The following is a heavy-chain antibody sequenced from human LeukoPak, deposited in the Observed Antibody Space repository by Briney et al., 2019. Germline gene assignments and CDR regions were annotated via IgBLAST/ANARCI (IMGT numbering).Heavy chain of an antibody. CDR3: ARDRGAYCGGDCYLGFDY. Sequence: GGSLRLSCAASGFTFSSYTMNWVRQAPGKGLEWVSSTAGSSGYISYADSVKGRFTISRDNAKKSLYLQMTSLTAEDTAVYYCARDRGAYCGGDCYLGFDYWGRGTLVTVSS. V-gene: IGHV3-21*01. CDR2: TAGSSGYI. D-gene: IGHD2-21*02. J-gene: IGHJ4*01. CDR1: GFTFSSYT.